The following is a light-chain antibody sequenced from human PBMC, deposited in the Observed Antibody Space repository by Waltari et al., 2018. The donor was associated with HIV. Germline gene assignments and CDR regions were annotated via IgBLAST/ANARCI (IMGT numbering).Light chain of an antibody. CDR2: GAS. V-gene: IGKV3-20*01. CDR3: EHYGTSPGT. CDR1: QSISSGY. J-gene: IGKJ1*01. Sequence: EFVLPQSPGTLSLSPGERVTRSCRASQSISSGYLAWYQQKSGQPPRLLNYGASSRCIDIPDRFSGTGSGTDFTLTISRLEPEDSAVYFCEHYGTSPGTFGPGTKVEI.